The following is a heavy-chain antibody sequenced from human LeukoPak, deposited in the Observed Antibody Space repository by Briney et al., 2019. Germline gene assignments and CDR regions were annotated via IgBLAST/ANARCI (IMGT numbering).Heavy chain of an antibody. J-gene: IGHJ6*03. CDR3: AKTDRMDV. CDR2: IRYDGSDE. V-gene: IGHV3-30*02. Sequence: GGSLRLSCAASGFIFNNYGMHWVRQAPGKGLEWVAFIRYDGSDEYYADSVKGRFTISRDNSKNTLYLQMSSLRAEDTAVYYCAKTDRMDVWGKGTTVTISS. CDR1: GFIFNNYG.